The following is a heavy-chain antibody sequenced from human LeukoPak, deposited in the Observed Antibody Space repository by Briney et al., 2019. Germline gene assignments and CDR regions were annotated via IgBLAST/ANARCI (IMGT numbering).Heavy chain of an antibody. Sequence: GASVKVSCKASGGSFGSNAISWVRQAPGQGLEWMGGIIPMFGTANYAQKFQGRVTITADESTSTAYMELSSLRSEDTAVYYCARAQYCSSADCYGRSAGIFDYWGQGTLVTVSS. V-gene: IGHV1-69*01. D-gene: IGHD2-2*01. J-gene: IGHJ4*02. CDR2: IIPMFGTA. CDR3: ARAQYCSSADCYGRSAGIFDY. CDR1: GGSFGSNA.